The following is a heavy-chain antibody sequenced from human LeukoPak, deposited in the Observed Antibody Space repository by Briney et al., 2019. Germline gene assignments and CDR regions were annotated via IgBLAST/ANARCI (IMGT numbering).Heavy chain of an antibody. CDR3: AKLGGFIAVAGPYYFDY. D-gene: IGHD6-19*01. J-gene: IGHJ4*02. CDR1: GFTLSSYA. V-gene: IGHV3-23*01. CDR2: ISGSGGST. Sequence: GGSLRLSCAASGFTLSSYAMSWVRQAPGKGLEWVSAISGSGGSTYYADSVKGRFTISRDNSKNTLYLQMNSLRAEDTAVYYCAKLGGFIAVAGPYYFDYWGQGTLVTVSS.